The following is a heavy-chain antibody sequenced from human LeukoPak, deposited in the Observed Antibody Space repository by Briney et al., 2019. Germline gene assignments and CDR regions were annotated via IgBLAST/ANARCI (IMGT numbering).Heavy chain of an antibody. CDR1: GFTFGDYA. CDR2: ISGGSVST. D-gene: IGHD1-26*01. CDR3: ATGFGGSYGHFDY. J-gene: IGHJ4*02. Sequence: PGGSLRLSCAASGFTFGDYAINWVRQAPGMGVEWFSAISGGSVSTFYADSAKGRFTISRDDSRNTPYLQMNSLRAEDTAVYYCATGFGGSYGHFDYWGQGTLVTVSS. V-gene: IGHV3-23*01.